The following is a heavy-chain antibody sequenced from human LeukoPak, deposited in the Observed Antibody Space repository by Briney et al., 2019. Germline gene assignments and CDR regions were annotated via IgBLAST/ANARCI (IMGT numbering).Heavy chain of an antibody. J-gene: IGHJ5*02. Sequence: PGGSLRLSCAASGFTFSSYGMHWVRQAPDKGLEWVAFIRYDGNDKFYAQSVKGRFTISRDTSRSTLYLQMNSLRPEDTAVYYCAKDLMRDRWFGESWGQGTLVIVSS. D-gene: IGHD3-10*01. CDR3: AKDLMRDRWFGES. V-gene: IGHV3-30*02. CDR2: IRYDGNDK. CDR1: GFTFSSYG.